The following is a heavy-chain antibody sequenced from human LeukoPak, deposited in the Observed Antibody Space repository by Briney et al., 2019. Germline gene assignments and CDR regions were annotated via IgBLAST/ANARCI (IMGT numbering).Heavy chain of an antibody. Sequence: PGGFLRLSCAASGFTFSSYAMSWVRQAPGKGLEWVSAISGSGGSTYYADSVKGRFTISRDNSKNTLYLQMNSLRAEDTAVYYCTYYRRDPTGFYYGMDVWGQGTTVTVSS. D-gene: IGHD3-22*01. CDR2: ISGSGGST. CDR1: GFTFSSYA. V-gene: IGHV3-23*01. J-gene: IGHJ6*02. CDR3: TYYRRDPTGFYYGMDV.